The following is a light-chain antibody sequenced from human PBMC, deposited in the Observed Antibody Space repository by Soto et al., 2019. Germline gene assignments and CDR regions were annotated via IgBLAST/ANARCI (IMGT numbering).Light chain of an antibody. J-gene: IGLJ1*01. CDR3: SSYTSSSPPPYV. CDR2: DVS. CDR1: SSDVGGYNY. Sequence: QSVLTQPASVSGSPGQAITISCTGTSSDVGGYNYVSWYQQHPGKAHKLMIYDVSNRTSGVSNRFSGSKSGNTASLTISGLQAEDEADYYCSSYTSSSPPPYVFGTGNKVTAL. V-gene: IGLV2-14*01.